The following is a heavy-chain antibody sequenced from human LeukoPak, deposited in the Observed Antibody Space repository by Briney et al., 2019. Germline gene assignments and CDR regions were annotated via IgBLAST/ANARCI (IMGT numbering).Heavy chain of an antibody. CDR2: ISGSGGST. J-gene: IGHJ4*02. D-gene: IGHD2-15*01. CDR1: GFTFSSYA. Sequence: GGSLRLSCAASGFTFSSYAMSWVRQAPGKGLEWVSAISGSGGSTYYADSVKGRFTISRDNSKNTLYLQMSSLRAEDTAVYYCAKDNIVVVVAATLDYWGQGTLVTVSS. V-gene: IGHV3-23*01. CDR3: AKDNIVVVVAATLDY.